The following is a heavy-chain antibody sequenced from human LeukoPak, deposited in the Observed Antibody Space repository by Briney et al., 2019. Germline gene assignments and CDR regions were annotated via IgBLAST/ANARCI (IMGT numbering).Heavy chain of an antibody. Sequence: SVNVSCKASGGTFSSYAISWVRQAPGQGLEWMGGIIPIFGTANYAQKFQGRVTITADESTSTAYMELSSLRSEDTAVYYCARDHGDSSGYTPSAYYYYGMDVWGQGTTVTVSS. D-gene: IGHD3-22*01. J-gene: IGHJ6*02. CDR2: IIPIFGTA. CDR3: ARDHGDSSGYTPSAYYYYGMDV. V-gene: IGHV1-69*01. CDR1: GGTFSSYA.